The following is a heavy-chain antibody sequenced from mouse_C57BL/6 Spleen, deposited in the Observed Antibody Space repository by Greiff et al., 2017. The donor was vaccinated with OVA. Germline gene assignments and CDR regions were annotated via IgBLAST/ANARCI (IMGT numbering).Heavy chain of an antibody. J-gene: IGHJ2*01. CDR2: LSSGGSYT. D-gene: IGHD1-1*01. Sequence: EVQLVESGGDLVKPGGSLKLSCAASGFTFSSYGMSWVRQTPDKRLEWVATLSSGGSYTYYPDSVKGRFTISRDNAKNPLYLQMSSLKSEDTAMYYCARQNGSSYDYWGQGTTLTVSS. CDR1: GFTFSSYG. CDR3: ARQNGSSYDY. V-gene: IGHV5-6*01.